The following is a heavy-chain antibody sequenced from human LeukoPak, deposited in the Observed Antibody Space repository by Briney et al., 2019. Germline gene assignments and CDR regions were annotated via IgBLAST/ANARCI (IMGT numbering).Heavy chain of an antibody. CDR3: AMNTPLAY. Sequence: RGSLRLSCVASGFTFSNYWMHWVRQAPGKGLEWVSTISSSGGSAFYADSLKGRFTISRDNSKNTLYLQMNSLRAEDTALYYCAMNTPLAYWGQGTLVTVSS. D-gene: IGHD5-18*01. V-gene: IGHV3-23*01. CDR1: GFTFSNYW. CDR2: ISSSGGSA. J-gene: IGHJ4*02.